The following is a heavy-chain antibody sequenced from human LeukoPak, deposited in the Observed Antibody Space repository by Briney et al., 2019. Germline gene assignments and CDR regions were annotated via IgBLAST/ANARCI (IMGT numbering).Heavy chain of an antibody. V-gene: IGHV4-39*01. D-gene: IGHD3-9*01. CDR3: VRPDDNSFDF. J-gene: IGHJ3*01. CDR2: IYETGST. CDR1: GGSLSSSSYY. Sequence: SETLSLTCSVSGGSLSSSSYYWGWIRQPPGRGLEWIGNIYETGSTNYNPSLKSRVTISVDTSKNQFSLKLSSVTAADTAVYYCVRPDDNSFDFWGQGTMVTVSS.